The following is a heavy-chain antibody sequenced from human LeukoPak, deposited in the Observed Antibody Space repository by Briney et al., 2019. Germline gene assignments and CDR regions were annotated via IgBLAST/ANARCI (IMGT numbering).Heavy chain of an antibody. Sequence: ASVKVSCKASGYTFTNYAMNWVRQAPGQGLEWMGWINPNTGNPTYAQGFTGRFVFSLDTSVSTAYLQISSLKAEDTAVYYCAREIAVAGVNWFDPWGQGTLVTVSS. J-gene: IGHJ5*02. CDR1: GYTFTNYA. V-gene: IGHV7-4-1*02. CDR2: INPNTGNP. D-gene: IGHD6-19*01. CDR3: AREIAVAGVNWFDP.